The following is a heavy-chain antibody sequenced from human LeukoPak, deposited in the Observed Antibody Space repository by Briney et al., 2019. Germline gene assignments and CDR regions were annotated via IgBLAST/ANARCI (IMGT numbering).Heavy chain of an antibody. Sequence: PGGSLRLSCAASGFTFSSYSMNWVRQAPGKGLEWVSYISSSSSTIYYADSVKGRFTISRDNAKNSLYLQMNSLRAEDTAVYYCARDLLEWLLSYFDYWGQGTLVTVSS. V-gene: IGHV3-48*01. CDR1: GFTFSSYS. D-gene: IGHD3-3*01. CDR2: ISSSSSTI. J-gene: IGHJ4*02. CDR3: ARDLLEWLLSYFDY.